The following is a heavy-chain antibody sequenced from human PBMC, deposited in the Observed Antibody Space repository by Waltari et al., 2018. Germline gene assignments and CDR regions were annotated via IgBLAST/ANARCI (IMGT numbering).Heavy chain of an antibody. CDR2: FDPEYGEA. V-gene: IGHV1-24*01. J-gene: IGHJ5*02. Sequence: QVQLVQSGAEVQKPGASVKVSCRVSGYSRTDSALHWVRQAPGKGLEWLGGFDPEYGEAVYAQEFQGRVTMTEDTSKDTAYMELSSLTYEDTAVYYCTRDRVGYCSGGTCYSRWFDPWGQGTLVTVSS. D-gene: IGHD2-15*01. CDR3: TRDRVGYCSGGTCYSRWFDP. CDR1: GYSRTDSA.